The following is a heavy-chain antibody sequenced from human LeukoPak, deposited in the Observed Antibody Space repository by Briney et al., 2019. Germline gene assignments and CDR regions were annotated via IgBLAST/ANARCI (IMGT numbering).Heavy chain of an antibody. CDR1: GGTFISYA. J-gene: IGHJ6*04. CDR2: IIPIFGTA. CDR3: ARDLGYCSSTSCYHNYYYYYGMDV. D-gene: IGHD2-2*01. Sequence: ASVKVSCKASGGTFISYAISWVRQARGQGLEGMGGIIPIFGTANYAQKFQGRVTITADKSTSTAYMELSSLRSEDTAVYYCARDLGYCSSTSCYHNYYYYYGMDVWGKGTTVTVSS. V-gene: IGHV1-69*06.